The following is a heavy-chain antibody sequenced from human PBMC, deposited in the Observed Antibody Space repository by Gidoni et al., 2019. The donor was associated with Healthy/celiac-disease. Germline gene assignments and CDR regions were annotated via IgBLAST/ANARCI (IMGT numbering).Heavy chain of an antibody. CDR1: GGAISSYY. D-gene: IGHD3-9*01. V-gene: IGHV4-59*08. J-gene: IGHJ4*02. Sequence: QVQMQESGPGLVKPSETLCLTCTVAGGAISSYYWSWIRQPPGKGLEWIGYISYSGSTNYNPSLKSRVTISVDTSKSQFSLKLSSVTAADTAVYYCARRGRDYDILTGYFDYWGQGTLVTVSS. CDR2: ISYSGST. CDR3: ARRGRDYDILTGYFDY.